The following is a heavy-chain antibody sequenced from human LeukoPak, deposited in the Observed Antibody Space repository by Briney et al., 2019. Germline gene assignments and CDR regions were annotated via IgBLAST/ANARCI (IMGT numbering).Heavy chain of an antibody. CDR2: IYYSGST. CDR1: GGSISSYY. V-gene: IGHV4-59*01. Sequence: SETLSLTCTVSGGSISSYYWSWIRQPPGKGLEWIGYIYYSGSTNYNPSLKSRVTISVDTSKNQFSLKLSSVTAADTAVYYCARDAYGDLNYYCGMDVWGQGTTVTVSS. CDR3: ARDAYGDLNYYCGMDV. D-gene: IGHD4-17*01. J-gene: IGHJ6*02.